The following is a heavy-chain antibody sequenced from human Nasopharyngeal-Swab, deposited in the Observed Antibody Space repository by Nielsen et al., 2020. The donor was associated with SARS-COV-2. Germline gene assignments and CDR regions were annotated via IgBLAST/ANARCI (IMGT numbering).Heavy chain of an antibody. D-gene: IGHD3-9*01. Sequence: ESLKISCTVSGRSISSSSSYWGWIRQPPGQGLEWVGSIYYSGCTYYTPSLNSRVTISVDTSKSQFSLKLRSVTAADTAVYYCARAGVDTSTGSSGGCFDYWGQGALVTVSS. CDR3: ARAGVDTSTGSSGGCFDY. CDR1: GRSISSSSSY. V-gene: IGHV4-39*01. J-gene: IGHJ4*02. CDR2: IYYSGCT.